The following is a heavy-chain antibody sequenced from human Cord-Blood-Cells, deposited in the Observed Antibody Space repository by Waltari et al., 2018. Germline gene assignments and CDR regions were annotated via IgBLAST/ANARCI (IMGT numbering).Heavy chain of an antibody. J-gene: IGHJ3*02. V-gene: IGHV3-53*01. CDR3: ARGKRPNAFDI. CDR1: GFTVISNY. D-gene: IGHD1-1*01. CDR2: IYSGGST. Sequence: EVQLVESGGGLIQPGGSLRLSCPASGFTVISNYMSWVRQVPGKGLEWVSVIYSGGSTYYADSVKGRFTISRDNSKNTLYLQMNSLRAEDTAVYYCARGKRPNAFDIWGQGTMVTVSS.